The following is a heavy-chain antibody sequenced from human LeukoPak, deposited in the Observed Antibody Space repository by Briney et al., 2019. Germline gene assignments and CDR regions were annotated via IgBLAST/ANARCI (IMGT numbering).Heavy chain of an antibody. V-gene: IGHV1-2*02. D-gene: IGHD1-20*01. CDR1: AYTFTGYY. CDR2: INPNSGGT. J-gene: IGHJ4*02. Sequence: ASVKVSCKASAYTFTGYYMHWVRQAPRQGLEWMGWINPNSGGTNYAQKFQGRVTMTRDTSISTAYMELSRLRSDDTAVYYCARDRVTGTDFDYWGQGTLVTVSS. CDR3: ARDRVTGTDFDY.